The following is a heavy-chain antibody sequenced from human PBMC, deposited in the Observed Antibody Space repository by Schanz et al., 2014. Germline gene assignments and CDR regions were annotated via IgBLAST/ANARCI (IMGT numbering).Heavy chain of an antibody. J-gene: IGHJ4*02. V-gene: IGHV3-7*01. CDR2: MNQDGSVK. CDR3: ARDKGGLIPFDY. D-gene: IGHD2-15*01. Sequence: EVQLVESGGGLVQPGGSLRLSCAPSRFTFSDYWMSWVRQAPGKGLEWVANMNQDGSVKNYVDSVKGRFTISRDNAKNSLYLQMNSLRAEDTAVYYCARDKGGLIPFDYWGQGTLVAVSS. CDR1: RFTFSDYW.